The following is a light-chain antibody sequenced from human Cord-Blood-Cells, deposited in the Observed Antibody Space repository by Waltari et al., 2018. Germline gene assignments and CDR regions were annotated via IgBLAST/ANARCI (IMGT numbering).Light chain of an antibody. Sequence: QSALTQPASVSGSSCQAFTISCTGTSSYVCGDNYVSCNQKHPGKAPKLTIYDVSKRPSGVSNRFSGSKSGNTASLTISGLQAEDEADYYCSSYTSSSTWVFGGGTKLTVL. CDR3: SSYTSSSTWV. CDR2: DVS. J-gene: IGLJ3*02. V-gene: IGLV2-14*01. CDR1: SSYVCGDNY.